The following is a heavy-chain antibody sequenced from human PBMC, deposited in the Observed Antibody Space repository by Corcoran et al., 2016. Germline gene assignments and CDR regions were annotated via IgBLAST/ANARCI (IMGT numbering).Heavy chain of an antibody. D-gene: IGHD3-22*01. J-gene: IGHJ5*02. Sequence: QVRLVQSGAEVKKPGASVKVSCKASGYTFTSHYLHWVRQAPGQGLEWMGMINPSGDFTTYAQRLQGRITMTRDTSTSTVYMELSSLRSEDTDLYYCARDPADSSDFYNWFDPWGQGTLVTVSS. CDR3: ARDPADSSDFYNWFDP. CDR1: GYTFTSHY. CDR2: INPSGDFT. V-gene: IGHV1-46*01.